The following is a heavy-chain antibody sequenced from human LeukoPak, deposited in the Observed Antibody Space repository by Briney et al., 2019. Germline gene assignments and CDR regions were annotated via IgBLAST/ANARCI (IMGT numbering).Heavy chain of an antibody. CDR3: ARADSGWYAYYYYYMDV. CDR1: GFTFSTYA. Sequence: PGGSLRLSCAASGFTFSTYAMSWVRQASGKGLEWVSYISSSGSTIYYADSVKGRFTISRDNAKNSLYLQMNSLRAEDTAVYYCARADSGWYAYYYYYMDVWGKGTTVTISS. V-gene: IGHV3-48*03. J-gene: IGHJ6*03. D-gene: IGHD6-19*01. CDR2: ISSSGSTI.